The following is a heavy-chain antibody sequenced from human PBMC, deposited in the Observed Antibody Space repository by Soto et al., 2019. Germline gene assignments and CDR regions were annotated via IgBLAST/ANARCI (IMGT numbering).Heavy chain of an antibody. J-gene: IGHJ5*02. CDR2: ISAYNGHT. CDR1: GYTFTNYG. CDR3: ARCVGSGSYYNQYNWFDP. Sequence: QVQLVQSVAELQKPGASVKVSCKASGYTFTNYGISWGRQAPGQGLEWMGWISAYNGHTKYAQKLQGRVTMTTDTSTSTDYMELRSLRSDDTAVYYCARCVGSGSYYNQYNWFDPWVQGTLVTVSS. V-gene: IGHV1-18*01. D-gene: IGHD3-10*01.